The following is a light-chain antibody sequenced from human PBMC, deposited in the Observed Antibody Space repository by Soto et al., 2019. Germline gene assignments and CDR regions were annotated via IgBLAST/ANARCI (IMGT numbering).Light chain of an antibody. Sequence: EIVMTQSPATLSVSPGERATLSCRASQSVSSNLAWYQQKPAQAPRLLIYGASTRATGIPARFSGSGSGTEFTLTISSLQSEEFAVYYCQQYNNWPITFGQGTRLEIK. CDR1: QSVSSN. V-gene: IGKV3-15*01. CDR2: GAS. J-gene: IGKJ5*01. CDR3: QQYNNWPIT.